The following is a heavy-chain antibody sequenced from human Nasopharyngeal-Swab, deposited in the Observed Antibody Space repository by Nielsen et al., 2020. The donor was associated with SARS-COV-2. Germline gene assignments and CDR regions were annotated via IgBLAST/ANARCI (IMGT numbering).Heavy chain of an antibody. D-gene: IGHD1-26*01. CDR1: GFTFRSYG. CDR3: AREAEWELLGNAFDI. CDR2: ISYDGSNK. Sequence: GESLKISCASSGFTFRSYGMHWVRQAPGKGLEWVAVISYDGSNKYYADSVKGRFTISRDNSKNTLYLQMNSLRAEDTAVYYCAREAEWELLGNAFDIWGQGTMVTVSS. V-gene: IGHV3-30*03. J-gene: IGHJ3*02.